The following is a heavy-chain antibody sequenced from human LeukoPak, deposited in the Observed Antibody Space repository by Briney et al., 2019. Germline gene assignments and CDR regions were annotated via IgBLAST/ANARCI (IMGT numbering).Heavy chain of an antibody. CDR3: ARGSSSGWYGGAFDY. V-gene: IGHV1-46*01. J-gene: IGHJ4*02. CDR2: INPSGGST. Sequence: ASVKVSFKASGYTFTSYYMHWVRQAPGQGLEWMGIINPSGGSTSYAQKFQGRVTMTRDTSTSTVYMELSSLRSEDTAVYYCARGSSSGWYGGAFDYWGQGTLVTVSS. CDR1: GYTFTSYY. D-gene: IGHD6-19*01.